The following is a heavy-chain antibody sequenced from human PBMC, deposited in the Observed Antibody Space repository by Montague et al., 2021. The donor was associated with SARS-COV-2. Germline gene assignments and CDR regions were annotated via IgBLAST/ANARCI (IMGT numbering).Heavy chain of an antibody. Sequence: SLRLSCAVSGFTFSAYTMSWVRQAPGKGLEWVSGITGGGVTLYGDSVKGRFTISRDISKNTLYLQINSLRAEDTAVYYCVKDNTLTGINYSENWGQGTLVSVSS. CDR2: ITGGGVT. D-gene: IGHD2-21*02. V-gene: IGHV3-23*01. CDR1: GFTFSAYT. J-gene: IGHJ4*02. CDR3: VKDNTLTGINYSEN.